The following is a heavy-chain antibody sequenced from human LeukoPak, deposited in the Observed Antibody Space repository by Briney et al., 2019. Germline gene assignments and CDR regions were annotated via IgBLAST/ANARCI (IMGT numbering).Heavy chain of an antibody. V-gene: IGHV3-48*01. Sequence: GGSLRLSCAASGFTFSSYSMNWVRQAPGKGLEWVSYISSSSSTIYYADSVKGRFTISRDNAKNSLYLHMNSLRAEDTAVYYCARALGGATIYFDYWGQGTLVTVSS. CDR3: ARALGGATIYFDY. CDR1: GFTFSSYS. J-gene: IGHJ4*02. D-gene: IGHD1-26*01. CDR2: ISSSSSTI.